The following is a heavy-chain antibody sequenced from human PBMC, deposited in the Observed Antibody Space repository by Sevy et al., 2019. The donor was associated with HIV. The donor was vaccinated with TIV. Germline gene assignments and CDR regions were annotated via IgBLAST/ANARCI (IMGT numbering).Heavy chain of an antibody. CDR2: IKQDGSEK. CDR1: GFTFSSYW. V-gene: IGHV3-7*04. Sequence: GGSLRLSCAASGFTFSSYWMNWVRQAPGKGLEWVANIKQDGSEKYYVDSVKGRFTISRDNAKNSLYLQMNSLRAEDTAVYYCARAGYSSGWYILDYWGQRTLVTVSS. J-gene: IGHJ4*02. D-gene: IGHD6-19*01. CDR3: ARAGYSSGWYILDY.